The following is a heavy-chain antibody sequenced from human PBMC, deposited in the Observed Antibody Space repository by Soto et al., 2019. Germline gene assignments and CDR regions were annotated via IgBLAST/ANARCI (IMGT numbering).Heavy chain of an antibody. CDR2: INPNSGGT. V-gene: IGHV1-2*02. Sequence: QVQLVQSGAEVKKPGASVKVSCKASGYTFTGYYMHWVRQAPGQGLEWMGWINPNSGGTNYAQKFQGRVTMTRDTSISTAYMERRRLRSDDTAVYYCAMTGYSSVDYYYYYGMDVGGQGTTVTVSS. CDR1: GYTFTGYY. CDR3: AMTGYSSVDYYYYYGMDV. D-gene: IGHD6-19*01. J-gene: IGHJ6*02.